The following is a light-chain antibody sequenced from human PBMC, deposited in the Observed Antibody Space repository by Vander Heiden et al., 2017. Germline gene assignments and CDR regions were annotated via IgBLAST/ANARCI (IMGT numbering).Light chain of an antibody. Sequence: SALTQPASVSGSPGPSIPISSPGTSRDVGGYNYVSWFQHHAGKAPKLIIFEVSDRPGGVSLRFAGSKAGNTASLTISGRQAEDEADYYCSSYTTGSTLFGTGTKVTVL. CDR3: SSYTTGSTL. CDR2: EVS. CDR1: SRDVGGYNY. J-gene: IGLJ1*01. V-gene: IGLV2-14*01.